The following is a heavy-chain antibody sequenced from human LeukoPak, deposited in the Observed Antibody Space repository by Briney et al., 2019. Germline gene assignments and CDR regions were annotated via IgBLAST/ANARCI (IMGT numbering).Heavy chain of an antibody. CDR2: IYSDGSGT. V-gene: IGHV3-74*01. CDR3: VRDTGTYYFDY. Sequence: GGSLGLSCAASGFIFRNYWMHWVRQAPGKGLVWVSRIYSDGSGTNYADSVKGRFTISRDNAKNTLYLQMNSLRDEDTAVYYCVRDTGTYYFDYWGQGTLVTVSS. D-gene: IGHD2-8*02. CDR1: GFIFRNYW. J-gene: IGHJ4*02.